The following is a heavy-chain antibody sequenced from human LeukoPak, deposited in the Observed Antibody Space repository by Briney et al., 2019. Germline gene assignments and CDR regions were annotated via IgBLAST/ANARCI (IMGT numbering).Heavy chain of an antibody. CDR1: GFTFTDHY. J-gene: IGHJ4*02. CDR3: VREGEGPLSKDFDY. V-gene: IGHV1-2*02. D-gene: IGHD2/OR15-2a*01. Sequence: ASMKVSRKSSGFTFTDHYIHWGRQGPGQGLEWMGYIGPHSTFTSSPQEFQGRVTMTRDASMSTAYMELTRLTSDDTAVYYCVREGEGPLSKDFDYWGQGTLVTVSS. CDR2: IGPHSTFT.